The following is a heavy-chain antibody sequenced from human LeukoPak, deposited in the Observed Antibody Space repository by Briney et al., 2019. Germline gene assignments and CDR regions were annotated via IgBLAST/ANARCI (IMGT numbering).Heavy chain of an antibody. CDR1: GGSISSSSYY. V-gene: IGHV4-39*01. D-gene: IGHD6-19*01. CDR3: ARRGSGWYLGYFDY. CDR2: IYYSGST. J-gene: IGHJ4*02. Sequence: PPETLSLTCTVSGGSISSSSYYWGWIRQPPGKGLEWIGSIYYSGSTYYNPSLKSRVTISVDTSKNQFSLKLSSVTAADTAVYYCARRGSGWYLGYFDYWGQGTLVTVSS.